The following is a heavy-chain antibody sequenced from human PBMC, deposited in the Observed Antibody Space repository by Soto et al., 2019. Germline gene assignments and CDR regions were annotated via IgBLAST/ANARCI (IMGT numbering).Heavy chain of an antibody. D-gene: IGHD3-10*01. V-gene: IGHV3-30-3*01. CDR3: AGGWFGEFVYYFDY. Sequence: GGSLRLSCAASGFTFSSYAMHWVRQAPGKGLEWVAVISYDGSNKYYADSVKGRFTISRDNSKNTLYLQMNSLRAEDTAVYYCAGGWFGEFVYYFDYWGQGTLVTVSS. CDR1: GFTFSSYA. J-gene: IGHJ4*02. CDR2: ISYDGSNK.